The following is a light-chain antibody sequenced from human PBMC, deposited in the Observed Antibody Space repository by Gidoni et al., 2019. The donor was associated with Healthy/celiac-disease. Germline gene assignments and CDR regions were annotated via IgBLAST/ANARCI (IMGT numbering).Light chain of an antibody. V-gene: IGKV3-20*01. J-gene: IGKJ4*01. CDR3: QQYGSSSLT. Sequence: EIVLTQSPGTLSLSPGERATLSCRASQSVSSSYLAWYQQNPGQAPRLLIYGASSRATGIPDRFSASGSGTDFTLTISRLEPEDFAVYYCQQYGSSSLTFGGGTKVEIK. CDR2: GAS. CDR1: QSVSSSY.